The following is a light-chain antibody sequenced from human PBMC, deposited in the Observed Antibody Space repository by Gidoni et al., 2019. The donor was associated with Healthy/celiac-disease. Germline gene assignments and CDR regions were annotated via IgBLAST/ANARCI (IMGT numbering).Light chain of an antibody. CDR1: QSVSSY. CDR2: DAA. Sequence: EIVLTQSPATLSLSPGERATLSCRASQSVSSYLAWYQQKPGQAPRLLIYDAANRATGIPSRFSGSGSGTDFTLTISSLDPEDFAVYYCQQRSNWPPTFXQXTKVEIK. CDR3: QQRSNWPPT. V-gene: IGKV3-11*01. J-gene: IGKJ1*01.